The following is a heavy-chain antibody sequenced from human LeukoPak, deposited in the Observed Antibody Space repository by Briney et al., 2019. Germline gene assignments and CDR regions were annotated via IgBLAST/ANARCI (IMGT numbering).Heavy chain of an antibody. Sequence: ALVKVSCKASGYTFTDYYIHWVRQAPGQGLEWMGIINPTGGSTSYAQTFQGRVTMTRDTSTSTVYMELSSLISEDTAVYYCAREHYYGSGSYSDYWGQGTLVTVSS. J-gene: IGHJ4*02. V-gene: IGHV1-46*01. CDR1: GYTFTDYY. D-gene: IGHD3-10*01. CDR3: AREHYYGSGSYSDY. CDR2: INPTGGST.